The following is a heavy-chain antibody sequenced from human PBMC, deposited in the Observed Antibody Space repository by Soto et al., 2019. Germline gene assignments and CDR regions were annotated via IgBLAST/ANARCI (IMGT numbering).Heavy chain of an antibody. CDR3: ARDRYLGRLYCSGGSCYQVAFDI. V-gene: IGHV6-1*01. D-gene: IGHD2-15*01. Sequence: PSQTLSLTCAISGDSVSSNSAAWNWIRQSPSRGLEWLGRTYYRSKWYNDYAVSVKSRITINPDTSKNQFSLQLNSVTPEDTAVYYCARDRYLGRLYCSGGSCYQVAFDIWGQGTMVTVSS. CDR1: GDSVSSNSAA. CDR2: TYYRSKWYN. J-gene: IGHJ3*02.